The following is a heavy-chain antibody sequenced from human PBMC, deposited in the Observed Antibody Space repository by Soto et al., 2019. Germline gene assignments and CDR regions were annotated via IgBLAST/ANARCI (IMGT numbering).Heavy chain of an antibody. V-gene: IGHV4-4*07. CDR2: IYATGTT. Sequence: SETLSLTCTVSGASISGFYWSWIRKSAGKGLEWIGRIYATGTTDYNPSLKSRVMMSVDTSKKQFSLKLRSVTAADTAVYYCVRDGPKTLRVWFDPWGQGISVTVSS. J-gene: IGHJ5*02. CDR1: GASISGFY. CDR3: VRDGPKTLRVWFDP. D-gene: IGHD3-16*01.